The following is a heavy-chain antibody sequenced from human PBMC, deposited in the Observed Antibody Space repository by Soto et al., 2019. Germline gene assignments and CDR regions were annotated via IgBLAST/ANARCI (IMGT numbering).Heavy chain of an antibody. CDR2: IWYDGSNK. V-gene: IGHV3-33*01. J-gene: IGHJ4*02. CDR1: GFTFSSYG. CDR3: ARVLSPVDTAFDY. D-gene: IGHD5-18*01. Sequence: GGSLRLSCAASGFTFSSYGMHWVRQAPGKGLEWVAVIWYDGSNKYYADSVKGRFTISRDNSKNTLYLQMNSLRAEDTAVYYCARVLSPVDTAFDYWGQGTLVTVSS.